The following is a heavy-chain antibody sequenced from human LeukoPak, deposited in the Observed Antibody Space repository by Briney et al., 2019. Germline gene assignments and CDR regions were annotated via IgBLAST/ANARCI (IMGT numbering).Heavy chain of an antibody. CDR3: ARLTVGALDY. Sequence: PSETLSLTCAVYGGSFSGYYWSWIRQTPGKGLEWIGEINHSGSTNYNPSLKSRVTISGDMSKNQFSLKVTSVTAADTAVYYCARLTVGALDYWGQGTLVTVSS. J-gene: IGHJ4*02. D-gene: IGHD1-26*01. V-gene: IGHV4-34*01. CDR1: GGSFSGYY. CDR2: INHSGST.